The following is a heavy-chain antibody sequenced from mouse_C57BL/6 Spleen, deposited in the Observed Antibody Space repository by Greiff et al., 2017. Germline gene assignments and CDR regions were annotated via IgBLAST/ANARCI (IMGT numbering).Heavy chain of an antibody. CDR1: GFTFSDYG. CDR3: ARLYYGNPYAMDY. Sequence: EVQVVESGGGLVQPGGSLKLSCAASGFTFSDYGMAWVRQAPRQGPEWVAFISNLAYSIYYADTVTGRFTISRENAKNTLYLEMSSLRSEDTAMYYCARLYYGNPYAMDYWGQGTSVTVSS. V-gene: IGHV5-15*01. J-gene: IGHJ4*01. D-gene: IGHD2-1*01. CDR2: ISNLAYSI.